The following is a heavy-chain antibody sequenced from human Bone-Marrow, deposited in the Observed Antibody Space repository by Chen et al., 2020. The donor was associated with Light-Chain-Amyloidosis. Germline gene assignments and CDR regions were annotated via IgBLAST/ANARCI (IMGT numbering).Heavy chain of an antibody. D-gene: IGHD5-12*01. V-gene: IGHV5-51*01. CDR2: IYPDDSDA. J-gene: IGHJ4*02. CDR3: ARRRDGYNFDY. Sequence: EVQMEQSGPEVKKPGESLKIPCKGTGYTFPIYWIGWVRQMPGKGLEWMGVIYPDDSDARYSPSFEGQVTISADKSITTAYLQWRSLKASDTAMYYCARRRDGYNFDYWGQGTLVTVSS. CDR1: GYTFPIYW.